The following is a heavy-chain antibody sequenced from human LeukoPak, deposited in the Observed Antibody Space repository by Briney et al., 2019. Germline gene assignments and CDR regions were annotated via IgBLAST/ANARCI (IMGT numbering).Heavy chain of an antibody. D-gene: IGHD5-12*01. Sequence: GRSLRLSCAASGFTFSSYAMHWVRQAPGKGLEGVAVISYDGSNKYYADSVKGRFTISRDNSKNTLYLQMNSLRAEDTAVYYCAGGYSGYDEYGMDVWGQGTTVTVSS. V-gene: IGHV3-30-3*01. CDR1: GFTFSSYA. CDR2: ISYDGSNK. J-gene: IGHJ6*02. CDR3: AGGYSGYDEYGMDV.